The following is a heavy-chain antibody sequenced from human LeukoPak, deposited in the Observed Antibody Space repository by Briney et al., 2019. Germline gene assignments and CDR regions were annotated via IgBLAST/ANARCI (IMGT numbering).Heavy chain of an antibody. CDR1: GFTASSNY. D-gene: IGHD3-10*01. CDR3: ARGGITMVRGVIQYYYYGMDV. V-gene: IGHV3-53*01. J-gene: IGHJ6*02. CDR2: IYSGGST. Sequence: GGSLRLSCAASGFTASSNYMSWVRQAPGKGLEWVSVIYSGGSTYYADSVKGRFTISRDNSKNTLYLQMNSLRAEDTAVYYCARGGITMVRGVIQYYYYGMDVWGQGTTVTVSS.